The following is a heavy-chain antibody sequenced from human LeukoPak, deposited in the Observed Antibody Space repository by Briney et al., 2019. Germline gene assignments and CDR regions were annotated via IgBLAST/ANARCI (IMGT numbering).Heavy chain of an antibody. J-gene: IGHJ4*02. CDR1: GFTFSNFA. CDR2: ITSSGGSA. CDR3: ARSTSSEYDIYHFDY. D-gene: IGHD3-9*01. V-gene: IGHV3-23*01. Sequence: PGGSLRLSCAASGFTFSNFAMSWVRQAPGKGLEWVSSITSSGGSAYYADSVKGRFTISRDNSKKTLYLQMNSLRAEDTAVYYCARSTSSEYDIYHFDYWGQGTLVTVSS.